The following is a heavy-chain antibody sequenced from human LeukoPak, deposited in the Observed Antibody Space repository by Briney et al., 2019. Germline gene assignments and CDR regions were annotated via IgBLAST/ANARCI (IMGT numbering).Heavy chain of an antibody. CDR2: MYYSGST. D-gene: IGHD3-22*01. CDR1: GGSISSGDYY. CDR3: ARPYYYDSRIDP. V-gene: IGHV4-30-4*01. J-gene: IGHJ5*02. Sequence: PPQTLSLTCTVSGGSISSGDYYWSWIRQPPGKGLEWIGYMYYSGSTYYNPSLKSRATISVDTSKNQFSLKLSSVTAADTAVYYCARPYYYDSRIDPWGQGTLVTVSS.